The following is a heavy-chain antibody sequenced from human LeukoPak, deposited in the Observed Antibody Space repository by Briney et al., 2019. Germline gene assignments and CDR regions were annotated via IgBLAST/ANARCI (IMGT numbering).Heavy chain of an antibody. V-gene: IGHV4-39*07. Sequence: SETLSLTCTVSGGSITIRNYYWAWIRQPPGMQLEWIGSVYSSGSLYYNPSLKSRVTISVDTSNNHFSLRLNSVTAADTAVYYCARDRRQRDYFDFWGQGARVTVSS. CDR2: VYSSGSL. J-gene: IGHJ4*02. CDR3: ARDRRQRDYFDF. CDR1: GGSITIRNYY. D-gene: IGHD1-1*01.